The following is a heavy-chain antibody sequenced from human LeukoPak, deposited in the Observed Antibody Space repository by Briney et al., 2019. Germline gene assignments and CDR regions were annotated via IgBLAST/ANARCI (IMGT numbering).Heavy chain of an antibody. CDR2: ISAYNGNT. D-gene: IGHD1-26*01. CDR3: AREREWELLLPQPAGHYYYYMDV. J-gene: IGHJ6*03. Sequence: GASVKVSCKASGYTFTSYYMHWVRQAPGQGLEWMGWISAYNGNTNYAQKLQGRVTMTTDTSTSTAYMELRSLRSDDTAVYYCAREREWELLLPQPAGHYYYYMDVWGKGTTVTVSS. V-gene: IGHV1-18*04. CDR1: GYTFTSYY.